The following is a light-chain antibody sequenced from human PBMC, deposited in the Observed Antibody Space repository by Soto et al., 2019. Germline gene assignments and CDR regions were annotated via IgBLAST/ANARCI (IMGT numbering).Light chain of an antibody. V-gene: IGKV4-1*01. J-gene: IGKJ1*01. CDR1: QSILYSSNNKNY. CDR3: QQYYTTPQR. Sequence: DIVMTQSPDSLAVSLGERATINCKSSQSILYSSNNKNYLAWYQQKPGQPPKLLIYWASTRESGVPDRFSGSGSGTAFTLTISSLQAEDVAFYYCQQYYTTPQRFGQGTKVEIK. CDR2: WAS.